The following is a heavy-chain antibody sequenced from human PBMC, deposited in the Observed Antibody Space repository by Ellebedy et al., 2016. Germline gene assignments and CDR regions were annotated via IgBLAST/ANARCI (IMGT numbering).Heavy chain of an antibody. V-gene: IGHV3-7*01. CDR2: IKEDGSEK. D-gene: IGHD1-26*01. J-gene: IGHJ3*02. Sequence: GGSLRLXXAASGFYFNYYWMSWVRQAPGKGPEWVANIKEDGSEKYYVDSVKGRFTISRDNAKNSVYLQMSNLGAEDTALYFCARAGGSATFDIWGQGTMVTVSS. CDR3: ARAGGSATFDI. CDR1: GFYFNYYW.